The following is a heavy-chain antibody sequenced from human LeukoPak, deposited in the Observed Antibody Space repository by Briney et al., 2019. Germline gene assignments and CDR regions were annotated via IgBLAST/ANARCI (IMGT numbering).Heavy chain of an antibody. CDR1: GFTFNNYA. D-gene: IGHD2-21*01. Sequence: GGSLRLSCAGSGFTFNNYAMSWVRQTPRKGLEWVSTISISGDGTYYADSVKGRFTISRDNSKNTLYLQMNSLRAEDTAVYYCAKRGEGDWGQGTLVTVSS. CDR2: ISISGDGT. CDR3: AKRGEGD. V-gene: IGHV3-23*01. J-gene: IGHJ4*02.